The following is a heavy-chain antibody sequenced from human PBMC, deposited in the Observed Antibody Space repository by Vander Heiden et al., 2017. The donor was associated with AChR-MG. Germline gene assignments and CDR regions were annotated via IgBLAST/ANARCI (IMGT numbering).Heavy chain of an antibody. CDR2: ISYDGSNK. Sequence: QVQLVESGGGVVQPGRSLRLSCAASGFTFSSYAMHVVRQAPGKGLEWVAVISYDGSNKYYADSVKGRFTISRDNSKNTLYLQMNSLRAEDTAVYYCAREATYYDFWSGFPPYYYGMDVWGQGTTVTVSS. D-gene: IGHD3-3*01. J-gene: IGHJ6*02. V-gene: IGHV3-30-3*01. CDR1: GFTFSSYA. CDR3: AREATYYDFWSGFPPYYYGMDV.